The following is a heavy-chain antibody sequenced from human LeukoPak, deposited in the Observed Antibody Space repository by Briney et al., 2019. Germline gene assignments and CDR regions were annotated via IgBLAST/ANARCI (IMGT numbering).Heavy chain of an antibody. V-gene: IGHV3-48*01. CDR2: ITSSSSTM. CDR3: ARDVKSYTSGASYFDY. CDR1: AFTFNTYS. D-gene: IGHD6-19*01. J-gene: IGHJ4*02. Sequence: GGSLRLSCAASAFTFNTYSMNWVRRAPGQGLEWISYITSSSSTMFYADSVRGRFTISRDNAKNSLYLQMNSLRAEDTAVYYCARDVKSYTSGASYFDYWGQGSLVTVSS.